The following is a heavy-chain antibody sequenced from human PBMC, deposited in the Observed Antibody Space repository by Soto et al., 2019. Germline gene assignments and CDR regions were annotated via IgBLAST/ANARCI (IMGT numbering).Heavy chain of an antibody. CDR1: GYTFTSYG. Sequence: QVQLVQSGAEVKKPGASVKVSCKASGYTFTSYGISWVRQAPGQGLEWMGWISAYNGNTNYAQKLQGRVTMTTDTPTSTAYMEPRSLRSDDTAVYYCATLYCSSTSCYAHYWGQGTLVTVSS. J-gene: IGHJ4*02. D-gene: IGHD2-2*01. CDR3: ATLYCSSTSCYAHY. CDR2: ISAYNGNT. V-gene: IGHV1-18*01.